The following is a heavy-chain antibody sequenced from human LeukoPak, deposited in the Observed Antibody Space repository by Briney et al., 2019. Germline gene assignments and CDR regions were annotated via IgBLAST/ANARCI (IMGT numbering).Heavy chain of an antibody. CDR2: IYYSGST. V-gene: IGHV4-59*08. CDR3: ARQPPPYSSGLYYFDY. Sequence: SETLSLTCTVSGGSISGYYWSWIRQPPGKGLEWIGYIYYSGSTNYNPSLKSRVTISVDTSKNQFSLKLSSVTAADTAVYYCARQPPPYSSGLYYFDYWGQGTLVTVSS. CDR1: GGSISGYY. J-gene: IGHJ4*02. D-gene: IGHD6-19*01.